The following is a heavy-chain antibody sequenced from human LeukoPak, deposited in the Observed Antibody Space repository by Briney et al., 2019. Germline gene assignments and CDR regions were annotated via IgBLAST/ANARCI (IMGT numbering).Heavy chain of an antibody. Sequence: ASVKVSCKASGYTFARYYIHWVRQAPGRRLEWMGIINPGGGNTNYAQKFQGRVTVTRDTSTTTVYLELSSLRSEDTAVYYCARDWNWGSSDAFDIWGQGTMVTVSS. CDR1: GYTFARYY. D-gene: IGHD7-27*01. J-gene: IGHJ3*02. CDR3: ARDWNWGSSDAFDI. CDR2: INPGGGNT. V-gene: IGHV1-46*01.